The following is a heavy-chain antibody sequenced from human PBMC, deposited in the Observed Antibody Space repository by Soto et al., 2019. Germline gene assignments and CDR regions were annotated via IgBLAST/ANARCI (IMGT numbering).Heavy chain of an antibody. D-gene: IGHD1-26*01. CDR2: ISYDGSNV. J-gene: IGHJ3*02. CDR1: EFTFSTYG. CDR3: AKQVSPHTTAFDI. V-gene: IGHV3-30*18. Sequence: QVQLVESGGGVVQPGRSLRLSCAASEFTFSTYGMHWVRQAPGKGLEWVAVISYDGSNVYYADSVKGRFTVSRDNSKNTLYLQMNSLRAEDTALYYCAKQVSPHTTAFDIWGQGTMVTVSS.